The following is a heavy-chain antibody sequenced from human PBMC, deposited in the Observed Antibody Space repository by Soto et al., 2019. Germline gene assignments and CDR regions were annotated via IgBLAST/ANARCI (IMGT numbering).Heavy chain of an antibody. V-gene: IGHV3-30*18. Sequence: LRLSCAASGFTFSSYGMHWVRQAPGKGLEWVAVISYDGSNKYYADSVKGRFTISRDNSKNTLYLQMNSLRAEDTAVYYCAKDYAGVSSRKGTYGMDVWGQGTTVTV. CDR3: AKDYAGVSSRKGTYGMDV. CDR2: ISYDGSNK. D-gene: IGHD6-13*01. J-gene: IGHJ6*01. CDR1: GFTFSSYG.